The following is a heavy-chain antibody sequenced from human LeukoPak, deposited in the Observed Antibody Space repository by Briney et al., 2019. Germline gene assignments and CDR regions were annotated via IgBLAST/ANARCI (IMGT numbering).Heavy chain of an antibody. J-gene: IGHJ4*02. D-gene: IGHD6-19*01. CDR3: ARIYSSGWWEGYYFDY. V-gene: IGHV4-4*07. CDR2: IYTSGSA. Sequence: SETLSLTCTVSGGSISSYYWSWIRQPAGKGLEWIGRIYTSGSANYNPSLKSRVTISVDKSKNQFSLKLSSVTAADTAVYYCARIYSSGWWEGYYFDYWGQGTLVTVSS. CDR1: GGSISSYY.